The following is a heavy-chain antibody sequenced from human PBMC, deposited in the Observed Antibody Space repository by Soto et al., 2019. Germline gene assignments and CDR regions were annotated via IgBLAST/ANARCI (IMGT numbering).Heavy chain of an antibody. V-gene: IGHV4-59*01. J-gene: IGHJ4*02. CDR2: IYDSGST. D-gene: IGHD6-19*01. CDR3: ARYRRGTGWYYLDY. Sequence: SETLSLTCNVSGASISGNYWSWIRQPPGKGLEWIGYIYDSGSTNYSPSLQSRVTMSVDRFENQFSLAVTSVTAADTVVYFCARYRRGTGWYYLDYWGQGILVTVSS. CDR1: GASISGNY.